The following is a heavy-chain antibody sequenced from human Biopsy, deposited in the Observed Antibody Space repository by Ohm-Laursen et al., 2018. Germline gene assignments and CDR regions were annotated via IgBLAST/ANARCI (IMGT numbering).Heavy chain of an antibody. CDR1: GFNFGNYG. J-gene: IGHJ6*02. CDR3: AKDRYNYTPIGGFSMDV. Sequence: SLRLSCAASGFNFGNYGMQWVRQAPGKGLEWVAFIFYDGRNTYYADSVKGRFTISRDNSRDTLYLQMSSLRAEDTAVYYCAKDRYNYTPIGGFSMDVWGQGTTVTVSS. V-gene: IGHV3-30*02. D-gene: IGHD5-18*01. CDR2: IFYDGRNT.